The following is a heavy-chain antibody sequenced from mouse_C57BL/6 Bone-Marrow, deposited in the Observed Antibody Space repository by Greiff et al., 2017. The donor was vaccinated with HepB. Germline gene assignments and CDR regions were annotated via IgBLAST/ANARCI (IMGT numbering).Heavy chain of an antibody. D-gene: IGHD2-4*01. CDR3: AREGRDDYDLAY. CDR2: INPGSGGT. J-gene: IGHJ3*01. Sequence: QVQLQQSGAELVRPGTSVKVSCKASGYAFTNYLIEWVKQRPGQGLEWIGVINPGSGGTNYNEKFKGKATLTADQSSSTAYMQLSSLTSEDSAVYFCAREGRDDYDLAYWGQGTLVTVSA. V-gene: IGHV1-54*01. CDR1: GYAFTNYL.